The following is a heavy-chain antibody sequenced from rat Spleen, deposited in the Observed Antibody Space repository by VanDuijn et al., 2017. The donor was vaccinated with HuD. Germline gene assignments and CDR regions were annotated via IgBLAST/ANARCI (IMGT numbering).Heavy chain of an antibody. J-gene: IGHJ2*01. Sequence: EVQLVETGGGLVHPGESLKLSCVASGFTFSNYGMAWVRQAPTKGLEWVATISYDGSSTYYPDSVKGRFTISRDNAKSTLYLQMNSLRSEDTATYYCTREDWVPDYWGQGVKVTISS. CDR3: TREDWVPDY. CDR2: ISYDGSST. D-gene: IGHD5-1*01. V-gene: IGHV5-29*01. CDR1: GFTFSNYG.